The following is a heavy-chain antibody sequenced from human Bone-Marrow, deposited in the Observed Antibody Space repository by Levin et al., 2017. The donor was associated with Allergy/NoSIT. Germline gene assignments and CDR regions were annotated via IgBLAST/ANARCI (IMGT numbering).Heavy chain of an antibody. D-gene: IGHD1-26*01. V-gene: IGHV1-46*01. J-gene: IGHJ6*02. CDR1: GYSFTSYY. CDR3: AREEHYYALDV. Sequence: ASVKVSCKASGYSFTSYYIHWVRQAPGQGLEWMGIFNPSGGGTSYAQKFQGRVTMTSDASTDTVYMELSSLRSDDTAVYYCAREEHYYALDVWGQGTTVTVSS. CDR2: FNPSGGGT.